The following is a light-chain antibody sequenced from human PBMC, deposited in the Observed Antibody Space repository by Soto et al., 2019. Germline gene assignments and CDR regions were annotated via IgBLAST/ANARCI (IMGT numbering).Light chain of an antibody. CDR1: SSNIGGDYD. CDR2: GNI. Sequence: QSVLAQPPSVSGAPGQSVTFSCIGSSSNIGGDYDVHWYQQLPGTAPKLLVYGNINRPSGVPDRFSGSKSGASAALAITGLQAEDEADYYCQSYDTSLGYVFGTGTKVPVL. CDR3: QSYDTSLGYV. J-gene: IGLJ1*01. V-gene: IGLV1-40*01.